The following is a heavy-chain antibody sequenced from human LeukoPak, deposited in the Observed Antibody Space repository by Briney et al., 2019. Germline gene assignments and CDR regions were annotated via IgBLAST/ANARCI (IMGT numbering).Heavy chain of an antibody. CDR1: GFNFSTFA. CDR3: VCRIGGAPQ. J-gene: IGHJ4*02. Sequence: GGSLRLSCAASGFNFSTFALHWFRQAPGKGLEWMAVISYDGIKKYYADSVKGRFTVSRDNSKNTLYLQMNSLRADDTAVYYCVCRIGGAPQWGQGTLVTVSS. V-gene: IGHV3-30*14. CDR2: ISYDGIKK. D-gene: IGHD1-26*01.